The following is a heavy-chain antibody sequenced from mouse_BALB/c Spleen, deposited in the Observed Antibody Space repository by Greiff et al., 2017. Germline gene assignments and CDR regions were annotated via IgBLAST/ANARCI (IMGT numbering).Heavy chain of an antibody. CDR3: ARGGPYAMDY. J-gene: IGHJ4*01. CDR1: GFTFSSFG. Sequence: EVMLVESGGGLVQPGGSRKLSCAASGFTFSSFGTHWVRQAPEKGLEWVAYISSGSSTIYYADTVKGRFTISRDNPKNTLFLQMTSLRSEDTAMYYCARGGPYAMDYWGQGTSVTVSS. V-gene: IGHV5-17*02. CDR2: ISSGSSTI.